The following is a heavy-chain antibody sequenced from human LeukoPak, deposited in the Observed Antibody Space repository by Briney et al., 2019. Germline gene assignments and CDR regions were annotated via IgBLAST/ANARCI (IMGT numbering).Heavy chain of an antibody. J-gene: IGHJ6*02. CDR1: GFTFSSYA. CDR2: IKEDGSES. CDR3: AKAGLLWFGESWMDV. V-gene: IGHV3-7*01. Sequence: GGSLRLSCAASGFTFSSYAMSWVRQAPGKGLEWVANIKEDGSESHYVDSVKGRFTISRDNAKNSLYLQMNSLRAEDTAVYFCAKAGLLWFGESWMDVWGQGTTVSVSS. D-gene: IGHD3-10*01.